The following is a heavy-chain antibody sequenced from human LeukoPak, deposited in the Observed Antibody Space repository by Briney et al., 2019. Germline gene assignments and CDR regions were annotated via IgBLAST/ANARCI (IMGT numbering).Heavy chain of an antibody. CDR3: ATDRYCGGDCYLDAFDI. V-gene: IGHV1-69*06. CDR1: GGTFSSYA. J-gene: IGHJ3*02. D-gene: IGHD2-21*02. CDR2: IIPIFGTA. Sequence: SVKVSCKASGGTFSSYAISWVRQAPGQGLEWMGRIIPIFGTANYAQKFQGRVTITADKSTSTAYMELSSLRSEDTAVYYCATDRYCGGDCYLDAFDIWGQGTMVTVSS.